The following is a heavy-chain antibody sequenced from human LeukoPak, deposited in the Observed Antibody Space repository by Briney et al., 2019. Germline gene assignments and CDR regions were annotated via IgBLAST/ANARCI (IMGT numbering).Heavy chain of an antibody. CDR3: ALPLYSSGWYDFDY. J-gene: IGHJ4*02. V-gene: IGHV1-2*06. CDR1: GYTFTGYY. D-gene: IGHD6-19*01. CDR2: INPNSGGI. Sequence: GASVKASCKASGYTFTGYYMHWVRQAPGQGLEWMGRINPNSGGINYAQKFQGRVTMTRDTSISTTYMELNRLRSDDTAVYYCALPLYSSGWYDFDYWGQGTLVTVSS.